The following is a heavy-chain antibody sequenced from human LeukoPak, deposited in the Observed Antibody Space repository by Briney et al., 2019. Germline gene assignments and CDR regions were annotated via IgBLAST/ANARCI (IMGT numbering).Heavy chain of an antibody. Sequence: GGSLRLSCAASGFTFSSYWMSWVRQAPGKGLEWVANIKQDGSEKYYVDSVKGRFTISRDNAKNSLYLQMNSLRAEDTAVYYCARDNEVLAETYYYYYYMDVWGKGTTVTISS. V-gene: IGHV3-7*01. CDR3: ARDNEVLAETYYYYYYMDV. D-gene: IGHD4/OR15-4a*01. CDR2: IKQDGSEK. J-gene: IGHJ6*03. CDR1: GFTFSSYW.